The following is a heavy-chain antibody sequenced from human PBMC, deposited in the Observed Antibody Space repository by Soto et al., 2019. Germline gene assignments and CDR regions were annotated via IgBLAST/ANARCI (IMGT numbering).Heavy chain of an antibody. Sequence: GESLKISCKGSGYSFTSYWISWVRQMPGKGLEWMGRIDPSDSYTNYSPSFQGHVTISADKSISTAYLQWSSLKASDTAMYYCARQETDGYRWHGYYGMDVWGQGTTVTVSS. D-gene: IGHD5-18*01. CDR3: ARQETDGYRWHGYYGMDV. CDR2: IDPSDSYT. V-gene: IGHV5-10-1*01. CDR1: GYSFTSYW. J-gene: IGHJ6*02.